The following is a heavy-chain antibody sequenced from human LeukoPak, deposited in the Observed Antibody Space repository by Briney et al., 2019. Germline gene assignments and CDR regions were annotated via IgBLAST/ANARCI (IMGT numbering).Heavy chain of an antibody. J-gene: IGHJ4*02. V-gene: IGHV3-23*01. Sequence: PGGSLRLSCAASGFTFSSYAMSWVRQAPGKGLEWVSAISGSGSSTYYADSVRGRFTISRDNSKNTLYLQMNSLRAEDTAVYYCAKDYTVAGSSYYFDYWGQGTLVTVSS. CDR2: ISGSGSST. D-gene: IGHD6-19*01. CDR1: GFTFSSYA. CDR3: AKDYTVAGSSYYFDY.